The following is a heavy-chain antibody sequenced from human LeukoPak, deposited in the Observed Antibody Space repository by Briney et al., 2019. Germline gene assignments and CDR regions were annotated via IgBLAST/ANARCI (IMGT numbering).Heavy chain of an antibody. CDR1: GTTISAFY. V-gene: IGHV4-4*09. Sequence: SETLSLTCTVSGTTISAFYWAWIRQSPGEGLEWIGYINTGWTTNYNPSLYSRVTISVDTSKNQIFLKLRSVTAADTAVYFCARQFNDNGDYLGWFDPWGQGTLVTVSP. J-gene: IGHJ5*02. CDR3: ARQFNDNGDYLGWFDP. CDR2: INTGWTT. D-gene: IGHD4-17*01.